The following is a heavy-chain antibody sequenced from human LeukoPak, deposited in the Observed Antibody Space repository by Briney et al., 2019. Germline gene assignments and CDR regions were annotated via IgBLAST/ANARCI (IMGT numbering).Heavy chain of an antibody. CDR3: ARDGCSGGSCYSARFDP. D-gene: IGHD2-15*01. CDR2: VYHSGST. V-gene: IGHV4-30-2*01. J-gene: IGHJ5*02. CDR1: GGSISSGGYS. Sequence: PSETLSLTCAVSGGSISSGGYSWSWIRQPPGKGLEWIGYVYHSGSTYYHPSLKTRVTISVDRTKNQFSLKLSSVTAADTAVYYCARDGCSGGSCYSARFDPWGQGTLVTVSS.